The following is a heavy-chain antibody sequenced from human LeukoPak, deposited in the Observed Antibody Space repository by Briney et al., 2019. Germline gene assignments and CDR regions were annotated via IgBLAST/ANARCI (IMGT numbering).Heavy chain of an antibody. V-gene: IGHV3-64*01. CDR1: GFPFSSYA. Sequence: PGGSLRLSFAASGFPFSSYAMHWVRQAPGKGLEYVSVISSNGGSTYYANSVKGRFTISRDNSKNTLYLQMGSLRAEDMAVYYCARGGPFQWELLVYWGQGTLVTVSS. J-gene: IGHJ4*02. CDR3: ARGGPFQWELLVY. CDR2: ISSNGGST. D-gene: IGHD1-26*01.